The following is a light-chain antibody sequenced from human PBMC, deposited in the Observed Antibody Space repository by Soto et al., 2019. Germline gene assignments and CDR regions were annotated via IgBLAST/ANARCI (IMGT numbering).Light chain of an antibody. CDR1: QSVSSSY. V-gene: IGKV3-20*01. CDR3: QQYGSAPCT. J-gene: IGKJ1*01. CDR2: GAS. Sequence: EIVLTQSPGTLSLSPGERATLSCRASQSVSSSYLAWYQQKPGQATRLLIYGASSLATGIPDRFSGSGSGTDFTLTISRLEPEDVAAYYCQQYGSAPCTFGQGTKVEIK.